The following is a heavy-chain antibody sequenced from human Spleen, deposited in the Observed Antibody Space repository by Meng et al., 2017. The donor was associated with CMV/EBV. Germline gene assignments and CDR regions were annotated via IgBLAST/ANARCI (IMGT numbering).Heavy chain of an antibody. V-gene: IGHV1-2*02. Sequence: ASVKVSCKASGYTFTSYYMHWVRQAPGQGLEWLGWIYPASGGTNYAQNFQGRVTMTSDTSISTAYMELSRLRSDDTALYFCARDQNWGSDLWGQGTLVTVSS. CDR2: IYPASGGT. CDR3: ARDQNWGSDL. D-gene: IGHD7-27*01. J-gene: IGHJ5*02. CDR1: GYTFTSYY.